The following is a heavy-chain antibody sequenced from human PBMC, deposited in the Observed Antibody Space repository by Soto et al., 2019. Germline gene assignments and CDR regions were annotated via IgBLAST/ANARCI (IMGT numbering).Heavy chain of an antibody. CDR1: GFTFDDYT. Sequence: EVQLVESGGVVVQPGGSLRLSCAASGFTFDDYTMHWVRQAPGKGLEWVSLISWDGGSTYYADSVKGRFTISRDNSKNSLYLQFNSLRTEVTVLYYRANDLGWRRYDSCGSQLQYFYYWGQGTLVTVSS. CDR3: ANDLGWRRYDSCGSQLQYFYY. D-gene: IGHD3-22*01. V-gene: IGHV3-43*01. J-gene: IGHJ4*02. CDR2: ISWDGGST.